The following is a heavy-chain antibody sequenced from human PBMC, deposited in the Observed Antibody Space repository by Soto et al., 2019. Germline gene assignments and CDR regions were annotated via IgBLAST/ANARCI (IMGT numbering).Heavy chain of an antibody. CDR2: INPIFGTA. D-gene: IGHD6-13*01. V-gene: IGHV1-69*13. CDR1: GYTFTGYY. Sequence: SVKVSCKASGYTFTGYYMHWVRQAPGQGLEWMGWINPIFGTANYAQKFQGRVTITADESTSTAYMELSSLRSEDTAVYYCARLSSSSYHTHYYYYGMDVWGQGTTVTVSS. CDR3: ARLSSSSYHTHYYYYGMDV. J-gene: IGHJ6*02.